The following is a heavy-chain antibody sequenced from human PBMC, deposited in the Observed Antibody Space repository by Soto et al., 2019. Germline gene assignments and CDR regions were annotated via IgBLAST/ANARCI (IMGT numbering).Heavy chain of an antibody. CDR2: ISYDGSNK. D-gene: IGHD2-15*01. CDR3: ARDLGEIYCSGGSCPLQYYYYGMDV. CDR1: GFTCSSYA. V-gene: IGHV3-30-3*01. Sequence: GGSLRLSCAASGFTCSSYAMHWVRQAPGKGLEWVAVISYDGSNKYYADSVKGRFTISRDNSKNTLYLQMNSLRAEDTAVYYCARDLGEIYCSGGSCPLQYYYYGMDVWGQGPTVTVSS. J-gene: IGHJ6*02.